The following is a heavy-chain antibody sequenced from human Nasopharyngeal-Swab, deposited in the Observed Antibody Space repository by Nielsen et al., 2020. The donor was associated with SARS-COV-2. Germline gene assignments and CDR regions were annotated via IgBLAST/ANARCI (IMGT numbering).Heavy chain of an antibody. V-gene: IGHV4-34*01. J-gene: IGHJ5*02. D-gene: IGHD3-9*01. Sequence: WIRQPPGKGLEWIGEINHSGSTNYNPSLKSRVTISADTSKNQFSLKLSFVTAADTAVYYCARGGPLLRYFPRNWFDPWGQGTLVTVSS. CDR2: INHSGST. CDR3: ARGGPLLRYFPRNWFDP.